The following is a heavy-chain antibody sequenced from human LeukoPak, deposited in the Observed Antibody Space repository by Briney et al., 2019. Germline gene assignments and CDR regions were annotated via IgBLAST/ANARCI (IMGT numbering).Heavy chain of an antibody. J-gene: IGHJ1*01. Sequence: ASVKVSCKASGYTFTRYYMHWVRQAPGQGLEWMGRINPSGGSTTYAQKFQGRVTLTRDTSTSTVYMDVSSLRSDDTAAYYCATIAASDAEYFQHWGQGTLVTVSS. V-gene: IGHV1-46*01. CDR1: GYTFTRYY. CDR3: ATIAASDAEYFQH. CDR2: INPSGGST. D-gene: IGHD6-6*01.